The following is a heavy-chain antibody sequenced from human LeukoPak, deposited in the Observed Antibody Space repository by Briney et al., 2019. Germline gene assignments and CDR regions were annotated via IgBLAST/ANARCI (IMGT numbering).Heavy chain of an antibody. CDR2: INPSGGST. Sequence: ASVKVCCNASGYTFTSYYMHLVRQAPGQGHEWMGIINPSGGSTSYAQKFQGRVTMTRDTSTSTVYMELSSLRSEDTAVYYCARDPSRWGQWLVQGFDYWGQGTLVTVSS. CDR3: ARDPSRWGQWLVQGFDY. V-gene: IGHV1-46*01. CDR1: GYTFTSYY. J-gene: IGHJ4*02. D-gene: IGHD6-19*01.